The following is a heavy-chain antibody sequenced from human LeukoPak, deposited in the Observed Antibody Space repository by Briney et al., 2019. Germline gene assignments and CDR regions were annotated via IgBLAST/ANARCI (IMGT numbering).Heavy chain of an antibody. V-gene: IGHV3-30*03. J-gene: IGHJ4*02. Sequence: GGSLRLSCAASGFTLSSYGMHWVRQAPGKGLEWVAVILYAGSNKYYVDSVKGRFTISRDNSKNTLYLQMNSLRAEDTAVYYCARGCYYERSGYCPFDYWGPGTLVTVSS. CDR1: GFTLSSYG. CDR3: ARGCYYERSGYCPFDY. CDR2: ILYAGSNK. D-gene: IGHD3-22*01.